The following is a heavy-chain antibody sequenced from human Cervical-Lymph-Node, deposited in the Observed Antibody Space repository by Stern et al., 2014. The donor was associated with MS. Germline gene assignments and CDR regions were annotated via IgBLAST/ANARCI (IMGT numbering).Heavy chain of an antibody. CDR1: GYTFINYP. J-gene: IGHJ4*02. V-gene: IGHV7-4-1*02. D-gene: IGHD1-26*01. CDR2: INTNTGSP. CDR3: ARGAVGFRY. Sequence: VQLVASGSELKMPGASIRISCKSSGYTFINYPINWVRQAPGQGLEWMGWINTNTGSPAYAQGFTGRFVLSLDASVNTTYLQISSLKTEDTAVYFCARGAVGFRYWGQGTLVTVSS.